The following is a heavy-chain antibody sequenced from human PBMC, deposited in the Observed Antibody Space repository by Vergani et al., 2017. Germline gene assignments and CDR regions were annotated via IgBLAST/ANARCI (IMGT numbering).Heavy chain of an antibody. CDR3: ARTSPNWGLYYYGMDV. CDR1: GGSVSSGNYY. D-gene: IGHD7-27*01. V-gene: IGHV4-61*10. J-gene: IGHJ6*02. CDR2: IYYSGST. Sequence: QVQLQESGPGLVKPSETLSLTCTVSGGSVSSGNYYWSWIRQPAGKGLEWIGYIYYSGSTKYNPSLKSRVTISVDTSKNQFSLKLSSVTAADTAVYYCARTSPNWGLYYYGMDVWDQGTTVTVSS.